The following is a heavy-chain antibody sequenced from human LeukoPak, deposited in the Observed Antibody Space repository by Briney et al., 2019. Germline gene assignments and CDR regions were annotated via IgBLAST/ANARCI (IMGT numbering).Heavy chain of an antibody. V-gene: IGHV4-38-2*01. CDR1: GGSFSGYY. CDR3: ASSFMYYYDSSGYYRDY. CDR2: IYHSGST. J-gene: IGHJ4*02. Sequence: SETLSLTCAVYGGSFSGYYWGWIRQPPGKGLEWIGSIYHSGSTYYNPSLKSRVTISVDTSKNQFSLKLSSVTAADTAVYYCASSFMYYYDSSGYYRDYWGQGTLVTVSS. D-gene: IGHD3-22*01.